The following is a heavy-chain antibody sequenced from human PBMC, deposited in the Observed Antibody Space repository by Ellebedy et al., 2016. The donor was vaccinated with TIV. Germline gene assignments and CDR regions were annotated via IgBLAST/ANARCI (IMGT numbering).Heavy chain of an antibody. Sequence: SETLSLTCTVSGGSISSNTWWTWVRQPPGKGLEWIGEIFHSGSTNYNPSLQSRVTISVDKSKNQFSLKLSSVTAADTAVYYCARGYSYGYCFDHWGQGMLVAVSS. CDR1: GGSISSNTW. CDR3: ARGYSYGYCFDH. V-gene: IGHV4-4*02. CDR2: IFHSGST. J-gene: IGHJ4*02. D-gene: IGHD5-18*01.